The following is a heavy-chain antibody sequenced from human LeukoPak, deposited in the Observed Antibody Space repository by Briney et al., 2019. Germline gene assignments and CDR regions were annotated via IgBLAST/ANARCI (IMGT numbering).Heavy chain of an antibody. CDR1: GYTFTSYA. V-gene: IGHV1-3*01. CDR2: INAGNGNT. D-gene: IGHD3-3*01. Sequence: ASVKVSCKASGYTFTSYAMHWVRQAPGQRLEWMGWINAGNGNTKYSQKFQGRVTITRDTSASTAYMELSSLRSEDTAVYYCALDFWSGDDAFDIWGQGTMVTVSS. J-gene: IGHJ3*02. CDR3: ALDFWSGDDAFDI.